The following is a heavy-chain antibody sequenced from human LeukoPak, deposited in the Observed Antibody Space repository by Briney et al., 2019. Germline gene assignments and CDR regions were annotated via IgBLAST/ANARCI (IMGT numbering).Heavy chain of an antibody. J-gene: IGHJ1*01. CDR3: AREYYDSSGYYPSAEYFQH. CDR2: ISSSSSCI. V-gene: IGHV3-21*01. CDR1: GFTFSSYS. D-gene: IGHD3-22*01. Sequence: PGGSLRLSCAASGFTFSSYSMNWVRQAPGKGLEWVSSISSSSSCIYYADSVKGRFTISRDNAKNSLYLQMNSLRAEDTAVYYCAREYYDSSGYYPSAEYFQHWGQGTLVTVSS.